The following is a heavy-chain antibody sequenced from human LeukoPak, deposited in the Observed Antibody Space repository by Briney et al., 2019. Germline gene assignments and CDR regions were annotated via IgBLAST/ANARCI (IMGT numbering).Heavy chain of an antibody. CDR2: INHSGST. Sequence: SETLSLTCAVYGGSFSGYYWSWIRQPPGKGLEWIGEINHSGSTNYNPSLKSRVTISVGTSKNQFTLKLSSVTAADTAVYYCARGATVTGHYYYYYMDVWGKGTTVTVSS. CDR3: ARGATVTGHYYYYYMDV. V-gene: IGHV4-34*01. CDR1: GGSFSGYY. D-gene: IGHD4-17*01. J-gene: IGHJ6*03.